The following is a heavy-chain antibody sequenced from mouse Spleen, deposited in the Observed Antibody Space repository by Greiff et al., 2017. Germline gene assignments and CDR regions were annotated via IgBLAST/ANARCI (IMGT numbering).Heavy chain of an antibody. CDR2: ISSGGGNT. CDR1: GFTFSSYA. J-gene: IGHJ2*01. Sequence: EVKLVESGGGLVKLGGSLKLSCAASGFTFSSYAMSWVRQTPEKRLEWVATISSGGGNTYYPDSVKGRFTISRDNAKNTLYLQMSSLKSEDTAMYYCARRGGFDYWGQGTTLTVSS. CDR3: ARRGGFDY. V-gene: IGHV5-9*04. D-gene: IGHD1-1*02.